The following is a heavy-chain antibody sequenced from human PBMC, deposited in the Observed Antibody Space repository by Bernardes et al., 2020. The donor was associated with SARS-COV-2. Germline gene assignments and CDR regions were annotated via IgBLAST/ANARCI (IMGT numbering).Heavy chain of an antibody. CDR1: GFTFSSYA. CDR3: AKDRHNMIVVVILDN. V-gene: IGHV3-23*01. Sequence: GGSLRLSCAASGFTFSSYALTWVRQAPGKGLEWVASISGGSGRTSYADSVKGRFTISRDNSRNTLFLQMNSLRDEDTAVYYCAKDRHNMIVVVILDNWGQGTLVTVSS. D-gene: IGHD3-22*01. J-gene: IGHJ4*02. CDR2: ISGGSGRT.